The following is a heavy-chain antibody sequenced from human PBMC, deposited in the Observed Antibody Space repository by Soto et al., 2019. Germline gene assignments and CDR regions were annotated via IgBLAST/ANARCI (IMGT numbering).Heavy chain of an antibody. CDR2: IDPSDSYT. J-gene: IGHJ4*02. CDR3: ARTTIAVAGPFDY. Sequence: PGESLKISCKGSGYSFTSYWISWVRQMPGKGLEWMGRIDPSDSYTNYSPSFQGHVTISADKSISTTYLQWSSLKASDTAMYYCARTTIAVAGPFDYWGQGTLVTVSS. CDR1: GYSFTSYW. V-gene: IGHV5-10-1*01. D-gene: IGHD6-19*01.